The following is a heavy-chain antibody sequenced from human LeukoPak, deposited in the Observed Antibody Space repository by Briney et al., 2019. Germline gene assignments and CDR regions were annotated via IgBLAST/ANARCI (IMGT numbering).Heavy chain of an antibody. V-gene: IGHV3-30*04. CDR2: ISSDGSNK. D-gene: IGHD6-13*01. Sequence: QTGGSLRLSCVVSGFTVTGYSMHWVRQAPGKGLEWVAVISSDGSNKNYADPVKGRFTISRDNSKNTVYLQMNSLRAEDTAVYYCAKDAPSNSSSWSGPFDYWGQGTLVTVSS. CDR1: GFTVTGYS. J-gene: IGHJ4*02. CDR3: AKDAPSNSSSWSGPFDY.